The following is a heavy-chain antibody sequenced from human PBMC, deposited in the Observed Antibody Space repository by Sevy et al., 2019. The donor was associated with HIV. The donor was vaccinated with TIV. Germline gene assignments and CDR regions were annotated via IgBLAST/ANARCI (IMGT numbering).Heavy chain of an antibody. Sequence: GGSLRLSCAASGFTFNNFNMNWVRQAPGKGVQWVSSISGSSNYIYYAQSLKGRFIISRDNVKDTVFLQMNSLSADDTAVYYCARGPPDGSYDYFDSWGQGTLVTVSS. J-gene: IGHJ4*02. V-gene: IGHV3-21*06. D-gene: IGHD1-26*01. CDR3: ARGPPDGSYDYFDS. CDR2: ISGSSNYI. CDR1: GFTFNNFN.